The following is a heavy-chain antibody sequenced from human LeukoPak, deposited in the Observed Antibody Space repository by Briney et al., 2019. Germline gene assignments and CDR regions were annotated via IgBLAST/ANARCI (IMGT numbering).Heavy chain of an antibody. CDR2: IVGSSSSI. D-gene: IGHD7-27*01. J-gene: IGHJ3*02. Sequence: GGSLRLSCAAAGITFSSHSMNWVRQPPGKGLEWVSAIVGSSSSIYYADSVKGRFTISRDNAKNSLYLQMNSLRAEDTAVYYCARESGEAFDIWGQGAMVTVSS. CDR1: GITFSSHS. V-gene: IGHV3-21*01. CDR3: ARESGEAFDI.